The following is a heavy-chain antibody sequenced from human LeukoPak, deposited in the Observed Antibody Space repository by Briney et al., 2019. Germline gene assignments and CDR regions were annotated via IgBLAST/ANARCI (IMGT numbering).Heavy chain of an antibody. CDR1: GFTVSTNY. CDR3: ARRAGGYSHPYDY. V-gene: IGHV3-53*01. Sequence: GGSLRLSCVVSGFTVSTNYMSWVRQAPGKGLEWVSLIYSGGSTYYADSVKGRFTISRDNSKNTLYLQMNSLRAEDTAVYYCARRAGGYSHPYDYWGKGTLVTVSS. D-gene: IGHD4-23*01. CDR2: IYSGGST. J-gene: IGHJ4*02.